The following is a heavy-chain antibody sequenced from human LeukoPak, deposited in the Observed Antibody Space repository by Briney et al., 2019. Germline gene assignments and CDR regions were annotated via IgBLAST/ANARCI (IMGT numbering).Heavy chain of an antibody. CDR1: GGSISSYY. V-gene: IGHV4-59*01. CDR2: IYYSGST. J-gene: IGHJ3*02. D-gene: IGHD5-24*01. Sequence: PSETLSLTCTVSGGSISSYYWSWIRQPPGKVLEWIGYIYYSGSTNYNPSLKTQVTIPVDPSKNQSSLKLSSVTAADTAVYYCARVNSWLHNDAFDIWGQGTMVTVSS. CDR3: ARVNSWLHNDAFDI.